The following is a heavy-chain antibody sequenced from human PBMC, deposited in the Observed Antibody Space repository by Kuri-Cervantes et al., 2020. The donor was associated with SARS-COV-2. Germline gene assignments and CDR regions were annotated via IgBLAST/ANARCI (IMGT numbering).Heavy chain of an antibody. CDR2: ISYDGSNK. CDR1: GFTFSSYA. D-gene: IGHD1-26*01. Sequence: GGSLRLSCAASGFTFSSYAMHWVRQAPGKGLEWVAVISYDGSNKYYAYSVKGRFTISRDNSKNTLYLQMNSLRAEDTAVYYCARDPDSGSYIDDAFDIWGQGTMVTVSS. J-gene: IGHJ3*02. CDR3: ARDPDSGSYIDDAFDI. V-gene: IGHV3-30*04.